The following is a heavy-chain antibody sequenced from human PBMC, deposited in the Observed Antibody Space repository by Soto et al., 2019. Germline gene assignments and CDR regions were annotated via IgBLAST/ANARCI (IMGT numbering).Heavy chain of an antibody. CDR3: ARLVVVVAATDYYYGMDV. V-gene: IGHV4-31*03. D-gene: IGHD2-15*01. J-gene: IGHJ6*02. Sequence: SETLSLTCTVSGGSISSGGYYWSWIRQHPGKDLEWIGYIYYSGSTYYNPSLKSRVTISVDTSKNQFSLKLSSVTAADTAVYYCARLVVVVAATDYYYGMDVWGQGTTVTVSS. CDR2: IYYSGST. CDR1: GGSISSGGYY.